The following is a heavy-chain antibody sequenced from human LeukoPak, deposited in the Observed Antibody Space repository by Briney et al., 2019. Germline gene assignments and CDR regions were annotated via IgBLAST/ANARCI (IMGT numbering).Heavy chain of an antibody. CDR3: AKRRYDSSGHFDS. CDR1: GFTFSSYG. Sequence: PGGSLRLSCAASGFTFSSYGMHWVRQAPGKGLDWVAFIHHDGSNKYYADSVRGRFTISRDNSKNTLYLQMNSLRAEDTALYYCAKRRYDSSGHFDSWGQGTLVTVSS. CDR2: IHHDGSNK. V-gene: IGHV3-30*02. J-gene: IGHJ4*02. D-gene: IGHD3-22*01.